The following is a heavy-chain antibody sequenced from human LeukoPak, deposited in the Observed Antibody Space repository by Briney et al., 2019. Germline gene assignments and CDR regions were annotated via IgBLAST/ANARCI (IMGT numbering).Heavy chain of an antibody. CDR1: GFTFSSYG. J-gene: IGHJ4*02. V-gene: IGHV3-33*01. CDR2: IWYDGSNK. D-gene: IGHD3-22*01. Sequence: PGRSLRLSCAASGFTFSSYGMHWVRQAPGKGLEWVAVIWYDGSNKYYADSVKGRFTISRDNSKNTLYLQMNSLRAEDTAVYYCARDYYDSSGSFDYWGQGTLVTVSS. CDR3: ARDYYDSSGSFDY.